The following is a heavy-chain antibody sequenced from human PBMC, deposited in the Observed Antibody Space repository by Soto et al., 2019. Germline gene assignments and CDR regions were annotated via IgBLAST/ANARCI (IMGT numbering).Heavy chain of an antibody. V-gene: IGHV1-2*02. CDR1: GYTFTGYY. CDR2: INPNSGGT. CDR3: ATSYSSGWDFDY. J-gene: IGHJ4*02. Sequence: QVQLVQSGAEVKKPGASVKVSCKASGYTFTGYYMHWVRQAPGQGLEWMGWINPNSGGTNYGQKFQGRVTMTRDTSISKAYMELSRLRSDDTAVYYCATSYSSGWDFDYWGQGTLVTVSS. D-gene: IGHD6-19*01.